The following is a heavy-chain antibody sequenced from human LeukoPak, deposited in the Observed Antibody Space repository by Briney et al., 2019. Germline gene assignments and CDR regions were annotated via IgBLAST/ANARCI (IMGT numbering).Heavy chain of an antibody. Sequence: SVKVSCKASGGTFSSYAISWVRQAPGQGLEWMGGIIPIFGTANYAQKFQGRVTITADEPTSTAYMELSSLRSEHTAVSYCARGHGEDCGGDCPPLQAYGMDVWGQGTTVTVSS. CDR2: IIPIFGTA. D-gene: IGHD2-21*02. CDR1: GGTFSSYA. CDR3: ARGHGEDCGGDCPPLQAYGMDV. J-gene: IGHJ6*02. V-gene: IGHV1-69*01.